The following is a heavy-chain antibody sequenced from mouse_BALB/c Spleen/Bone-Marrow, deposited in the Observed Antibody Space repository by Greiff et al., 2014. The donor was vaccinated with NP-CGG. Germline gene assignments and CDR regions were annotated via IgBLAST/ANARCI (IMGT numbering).Heavy chain of an antibody. D-gene: IGHD4-1*01. J-gene: IGHJ2*01. CDR1: GYTFTDYW. Sequence: VHLVESGAELVMLGASVKMSCKASGYTFTDYWMHWVKQRPGQGLEWIGAIDTSDTYTNYNQKFKGKATLTVDESSSTAYMQLSSLTSEDSAVYFCTRGWDGYYFDYWGQGTTLTVSS. CDR2: IDTSDTYT. CDR3: TRGWDGYYFDY. V-gene: IGHV1-69*01.